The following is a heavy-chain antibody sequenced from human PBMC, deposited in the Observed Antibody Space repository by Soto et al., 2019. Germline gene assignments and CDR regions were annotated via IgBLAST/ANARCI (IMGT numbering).Heavy chain of an antibody. V-gene: IGHV4-39*01. Sequence: SETLSLTCTVSGGSISSSSYYWGWIRQPPGKGLEWIGSIYYSGSTYYNPSLKSRVTISVDTSKNQFSLKLSSVTAADTAVYYCARLRWGETAAGNLVGYYYYYMDVWGKGTTVTVSS. CDR3: ARLRWGETAAGNLVGYYYYYMDV. D-gene: IGHD6-13*01. J-gene: IGHJ6*03. CDR1: GGSISSSSYY. CDR2: IYYSGST.